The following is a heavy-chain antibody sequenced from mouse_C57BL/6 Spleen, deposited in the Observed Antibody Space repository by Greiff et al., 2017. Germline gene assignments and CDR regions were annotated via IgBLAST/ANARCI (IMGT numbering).Heavy chain of an antibody. V-gene: IGHV1-69*01. D-gene: IGHD3-1*01. CDR2: SDPSDSYT. Sequence: QVQLQQSGAELVMPGASVKLSCKASGYTFTSYWMHWVKQRPGQGLEWIGESDPSDSYTNYNQKFKGKSTLTVDKSSSTAYMQLSSLTSEDSAVYYCARGSGYYAMDYWGQGTSVTVSS. CDR1: GYTFTSYW. CDR3: ARGSGYYAMDY. J-gene: IGHJ4*01.